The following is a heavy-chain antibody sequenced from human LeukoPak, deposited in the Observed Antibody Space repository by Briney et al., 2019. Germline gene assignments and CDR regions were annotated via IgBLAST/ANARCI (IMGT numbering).Heavy chain of an antibody. Sequence: PSETLSLTCTVSGGSISSGGYYWSWIRQHPEKGLEWIGYIYYTGSTFYNPSLESRVIISVDTSKNQFSLRLSSVTVADTAVYYCASSEATTTPPPYGMDVWGQGTTVTVSS. CDR2: IYYTGST. J-gene: IGHJ6*02. V-gene: IGHV4-31*03. D-gene: IGHD5-12*01. CDR3: ASSEATTTPPPYGMDV. CDR1: GGSISSGGYY.